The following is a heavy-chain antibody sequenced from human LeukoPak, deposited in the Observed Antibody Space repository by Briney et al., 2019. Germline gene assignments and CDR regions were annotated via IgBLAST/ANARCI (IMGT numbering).Heavy chain of an antibody. V-gene: IGHV3-11*04. Sequence: PGVSLRLSCPASGFTFSDYYMSWIRQAPGKGLEWVSDISSSGSTRYYADSVKGRFTIHMHNAKNSLYLQMNSLRAEDTAVYYCARDGPLSIAARHNYFDYWGQGTLVTVSS. J-gene: IGHJ4*02. CDR1: GFTFSDYY. CDR3: ARDGPLSIAARHNYFDY. D-gene: IGHD6-6*01. CDR2: ISSSGSTR.